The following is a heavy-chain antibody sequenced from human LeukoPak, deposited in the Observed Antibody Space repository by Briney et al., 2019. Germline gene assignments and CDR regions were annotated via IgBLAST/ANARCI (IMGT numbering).Heavy chain of an antibody. D-gene: IGHD3-9*01. V-gene: IGHV3-7*01. CDR2: IKQDGSEK. CDR3: ARDWYDNSDAFDI. J-gene: IGHJ3*02. Sequence: GGSLRLSCAASGFTFSSYWMSWVRQAPGKGLEWVANIKQDGSEKYYVDSVKGRFTISRDNAKNSLYLQMNSLRAEDTAVYYCARDWYDNSDAFDIWGQGTMVTVSS. CDR1: GFTFSSYW.